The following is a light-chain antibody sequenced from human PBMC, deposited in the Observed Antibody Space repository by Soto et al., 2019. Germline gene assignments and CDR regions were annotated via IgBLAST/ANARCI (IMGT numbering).Light chain of an antibody. J-gene: IGKJ2*01. Sequence: EIVVTQSPGTLSLSPGERVTLSCRASQTISSTYLAWYQQKPGQAPKLLIYGASYRATGIPARFSGSGSGSDFTLNISRLEPADFAVYYCQQYGSSPPYTFGRGTKLEMK. CDR2: GAS. V-gene: IGKV3-20*01. CDR1: QTISSTY. CDR3: QQYGSSPPYT.